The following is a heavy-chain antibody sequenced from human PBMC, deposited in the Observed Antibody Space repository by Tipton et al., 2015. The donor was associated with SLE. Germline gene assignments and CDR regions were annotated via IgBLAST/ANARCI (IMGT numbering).Heavy chain of an antibody. CDR3: AGVSRDAFEI. D-gene: IGHD5/OR15-5a*01. J-gene: IGHJ3*02. CDR1: GYSISSGYY. V-gene: IGHV4-38-2*02. CDR2: IYHSGST. Sequence: TLSLTCIVSGYSISSGYYWAWIRQPPRKGLEWIGCIYHSGSTYYNLSLKSRVTISVDTSKNQFSLKLSSVTAADTAVYYCAGVSRDAFEIRGQGTMVTVSS.